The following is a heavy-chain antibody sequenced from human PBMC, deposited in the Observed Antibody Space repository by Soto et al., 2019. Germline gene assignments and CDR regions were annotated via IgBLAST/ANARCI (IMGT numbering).Heavy chain of an antibody. Sequence: EVQLVESGGGLVQPGRSLRLSCAASGFTFDDYAMHWVRQAPGKGLEWVSGISWNRGSIGYADSVKGRFTISRDNAKNYMYLLLNSLSAEDTALYYCAKDDCSSTSCYGGFDYWGQGTLVTVS. CDR1: GFTFDDYA. CDR2: ISWNRGSI. CDR3: AKDDCSSTSCYGGFDY. D-gene: IGHD2-2*01. V-gene: IGHV3-9*01. J-gene: IGHJ4*02.